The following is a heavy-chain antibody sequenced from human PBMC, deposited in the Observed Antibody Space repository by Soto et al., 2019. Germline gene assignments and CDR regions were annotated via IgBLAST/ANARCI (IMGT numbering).Heavy chain of an antibody. Sequence: WASVKVSCKASGYTFTSYGISWVRQAPGQGLEWMGWISAYNGNTNYAQKLQGRVTMTADTSTSTAYMELRSLRSDDTAVYYCAREEGATLTRGDYHHDVLDFRRQGSTVIGSA. V-gene: IGHV1-18*04. D-gene: IGHD4-4*01. CDR1: GYTFTSYG. CDR3: AREEGATLTRGDYHHDVLDF. CDR2: ISAYNGNT. J-gene: IGHJ6*01.